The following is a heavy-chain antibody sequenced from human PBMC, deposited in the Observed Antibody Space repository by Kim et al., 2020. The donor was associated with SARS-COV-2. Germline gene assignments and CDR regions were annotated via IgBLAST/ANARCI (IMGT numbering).Heavy chain of an antibody. Sequence: AQKLQGRVTMTIDTSTSTAYMELRSLRSDDTAVYYCARSDVVVPAAKLDYWGQGTLVTVSS. J-gene: IGHJ4*02. CDR3: ARSDVVVPAAKLDY. V-gene: IGHV1-18*01. D-gene: IGHD2-2*01.